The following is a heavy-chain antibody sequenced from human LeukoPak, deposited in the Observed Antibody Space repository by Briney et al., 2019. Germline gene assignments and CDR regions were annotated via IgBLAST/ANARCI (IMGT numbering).Heavy chain of an antibody. CDR3: ARVLVVPAARTYYYGMDV. J-gene: IGHJ6*02. D-gene: IGHD2-2*01. V-gene: IGHV3-74*01. Sequence: GSLTLSCAASGASFTSYWIHWVRTAPAQGKVWVSRINSDGSSTSYADSVKGRFTISRDNAKNTLYLQMLRAEDTAVYYCARVLVVPAARTYYYGMDVWGQGTTVTVSS. CDR2: INSDGSST. CDR1: GASFTSYW.